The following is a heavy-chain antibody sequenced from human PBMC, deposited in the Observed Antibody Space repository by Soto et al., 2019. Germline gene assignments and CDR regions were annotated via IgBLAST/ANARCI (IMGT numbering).Heavy chain of an antibody. V-gene: IGHV5-51*01. J-gene: IGHJ4*02. Sequence: GESLKISCKGSGYSFTDYWIGWVRQMPGEGLEWLGIIYPGDSETTYRPSFQGQVTISVDKSISTAFLQWSSLKASDTAIYYCARLARIVLYSMVRGDPIDYWGQGTLVIVSS. CDR2: IYPGDSET. D-gene: IGHD3-10*01. CDR3: ARLARIVLYSMVRGDPIDY. CDR1: GYSFTDYW.